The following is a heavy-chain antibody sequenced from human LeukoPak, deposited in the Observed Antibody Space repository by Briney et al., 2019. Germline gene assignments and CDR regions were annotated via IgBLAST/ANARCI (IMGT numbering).Heavy chain of an antibody. D-gene: IGHD4-17*01. CDR3: ARGYGDYGLYYYGMDV. J-gene: IGHJ6*02. V-gene: IGHV3-66*01. CDR2: IYSGGST. Sequence: PGGSLRLSCAASGFTVSSNYLSWVRQAPGKGLEWVSTIYSGGSTYYADSVTGRFTISRDNSKNTLYLQMNSLRAEDTAVYYCARGYGDYGLYYYGMDVWGQGTTVTVSS. CDR1: GFTVSSNY.